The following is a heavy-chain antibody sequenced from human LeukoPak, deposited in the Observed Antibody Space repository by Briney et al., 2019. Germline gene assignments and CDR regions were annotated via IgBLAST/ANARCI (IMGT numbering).Heavy chain of an antibody. CDR2: ISGSGGST. CDR3: AKGPDYYDSSGYPRGGLDAFDI. CDR1: GFTFSSYA. J-gene: IGHJ3*02. Sequence: PGGSLRLSCAASGFTFSSYAVSWVRQAPGKGLEWVSAISGSGGSTYYADSVKGRFTISRDNSKNTLYLQMNSLRAEDTAVYYCAKGPDYYDSSGYPRGGLDAFDIWGQGTMVTVSS. V-gene: IGHV3-23*01. D-gene: IGHD3-22*01.